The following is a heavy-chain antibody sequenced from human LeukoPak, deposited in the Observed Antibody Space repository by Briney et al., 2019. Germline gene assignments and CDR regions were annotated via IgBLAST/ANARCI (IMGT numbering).Heavy chain of an antibody. Sequence: GGSLRLSCAASGFTLSSYAMSWVRQAPGKGLEWVSAISGSGGSTYYADSVKGRFTISRDNSKNTLYLQMNSLRAEDTAVYYCAQSSGWPRFDYWGQGTLVTVSS. CDR1: GFTLSSYA. CDR2: ISGSGGST. V-gene: IGHV3-23*01. J-gene: IGHJ4*02. D-gene: IGHD6-19*01. CDR3: AQSSGWPRFDY.